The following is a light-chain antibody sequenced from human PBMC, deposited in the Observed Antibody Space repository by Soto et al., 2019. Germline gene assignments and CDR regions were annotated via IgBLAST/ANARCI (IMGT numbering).Light chain of an antibody. CDR2: EVS. V-gene: IGLV2-14*01. Sequence: QSALTQPASMSGSPGQSITISCTGTSSDVGGYNYVSWYQRHPGKAPKLMIYEVSNRPSGVSNRFSGPKSGNTASLTISGLQAEDEADYYCSSSTINNTVLFGGGTQLTVL. CDR3: SSSTINNTVL. J-gene: IGLJ2*01. CDR1: SSDVGGYNY.